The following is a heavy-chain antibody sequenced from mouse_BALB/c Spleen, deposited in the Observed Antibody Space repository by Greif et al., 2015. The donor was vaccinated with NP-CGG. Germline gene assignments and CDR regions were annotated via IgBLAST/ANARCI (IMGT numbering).Heavy chain of an antibody. V-gene: IGHV7-1*02. CDR2: SRNKANDYTT. J-gene: IGHJ1*01. CDR3: ARDGNYWYFDV. CDR1: GFTFSDLY. Sequence: EVKLVESGGGLVQPGGSLRLSCATSGFTFSDLYMEWVRQPPGMRLEWIAASRNKANDYTTEYSASVKGRFIVSRDTSQSILYLQMNALRSEDTAIYYCARDGNYWYFDVWGAGTTVAVSS.